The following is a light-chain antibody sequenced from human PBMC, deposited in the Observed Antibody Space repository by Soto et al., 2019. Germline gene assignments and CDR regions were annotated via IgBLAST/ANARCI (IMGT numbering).Light chain of an antibody. CDR1: QSINY. V-gene: IGKV1-39*01. CDR3: QQSDRTPLT. J-gene: IGKJ4*01. CDR2: ATY. Sequence: DIQMTQSPSPLSASVGDRVTITCRASQSINYLNWYQQESGKAPKLLIYATYNLQSGVPSRFSGSGSGTDFTLTISDLQREDFATYYCQQSDRTPLTFGGGTKVEI.